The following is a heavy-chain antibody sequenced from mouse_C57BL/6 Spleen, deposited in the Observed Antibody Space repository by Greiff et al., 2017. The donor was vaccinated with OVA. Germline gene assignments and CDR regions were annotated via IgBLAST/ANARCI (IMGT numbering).Heavy chain of an antibody. Sequence: VQLQQPGAALVKPGASVTLSCKASGYTFPSYWMHWVKQRPGQGLAWIGMIHPNSGSTNYNEKFKSKATLTVDTSSSTAYMQLSSLTSEDSAVSDWARGLDGYWDWYFDVWGTGTTVTVSS. J-gene: IGHJ1*03. CDR3: ARGLDGYWDWYFDV. V-gene: IGHV1-64*01. CDR1: GYTFPSYW. D-gene: IGHD2-3*01. CDR2: IHPNSGST.